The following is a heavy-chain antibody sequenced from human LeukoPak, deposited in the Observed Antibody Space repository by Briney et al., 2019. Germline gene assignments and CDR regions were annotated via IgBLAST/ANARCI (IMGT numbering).Heavy chain of an antibody. J-gene: IGHJ6*03. D-gene: IGHD3-16*01. CDR1: GFTFDDYA. CDR2: ISWNSGSI. Sequence: GGSLRLSCAASGFTFDDYAMHWVRHAPGKGLEWVSGISWNSGSIGYADSVKGRFTISRDNAKNSLYLQMNSLRAEDTAVYYCARDQYYDYVWGSKPPRDYYYMDVWGKGTTVTVSS. V-gene: IGHV3-9*01. CDR3: ARDQYYDYVWGSKPPRDYYYMDV.